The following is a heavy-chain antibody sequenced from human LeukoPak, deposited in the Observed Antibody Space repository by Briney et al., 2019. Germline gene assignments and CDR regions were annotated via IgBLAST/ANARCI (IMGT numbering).Heavy chain of an antibody. Sequence: SETLSLTCSVSGDSITGYYWGRIRQPPGKGLEWIGNIYYTGNTYYNSSLKSRVTISLDTSKNQFSLQVISLTAADTAAYYCARVIVGATKGTYYYYMDVWGKGTTVTVSS. CDR2: IYYTGNT. J-gene: IGHJ6*03. D-gene: IGHD1-26*01. CDR3: ARVIVGATKGTYYYYMDV. V-gene: IGHV4-39*07. CDR1: GDSITGYY.